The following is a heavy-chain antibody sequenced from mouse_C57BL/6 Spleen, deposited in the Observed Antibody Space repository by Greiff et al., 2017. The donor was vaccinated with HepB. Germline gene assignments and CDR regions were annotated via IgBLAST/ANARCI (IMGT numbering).Heavy chain of an antibody. D-gene: IGHD1-1*01. CDR3: ARCYYGSSYGYVDV. Sequence: QVQLKQPGAELVKPGASVKMSCKASGYTFTSYWITWVKQRPGQGLEWIGDIYPGSGSTNYNEKFKSKATLTVDTSSRTAYMQLSSLTSEDSAVYYCARCYYGSSYGYVDVWGTGTPVTVSS. V-gene: IGHV1-55*01. CDR1: GYTFTSYW. CDR2: IYPGSGST. J-gene: IGHJ1*03.